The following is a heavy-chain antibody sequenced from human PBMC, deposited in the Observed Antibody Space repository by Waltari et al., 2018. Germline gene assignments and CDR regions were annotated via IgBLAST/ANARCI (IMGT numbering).Heavy chain of an antibody. V-gene: IGHV1-69*02. CDR3: ARQAGEWEPPAGYYYYYYMDV. CDR1: GGTFSSDT. CDR2: INTILSNA. Sequence: QVQLVQSGAEVKKPGSSVKVSCKASGGTFSSDTISWVRQAPGKGLEWMGSINTILSNASYAQKVQGRVTITADKSTSTAYMELSSLRSEDTAVYYCARQAGEWEPPAGYYYYYYMDVWGKGTTVTVSS. J-gene: IGHJ6*03. D-gene: IGHD1-26*01.